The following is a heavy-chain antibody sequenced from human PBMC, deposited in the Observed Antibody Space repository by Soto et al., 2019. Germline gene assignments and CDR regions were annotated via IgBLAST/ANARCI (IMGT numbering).Heavy chain of an antibody. CDR1: GGTFSSYA. CDR3: ASEAAAGSDYWYFDL. V-gene: IGHV1-69*13. J-gene: IGHJ2*01. Sequence: ASVKVSCKASGGTFSSYAISWVRQAPGQGLEWMGGIIPIFGTANYAQKFQGRVTITADESTSTAYMELSSLRSEDTAVYYCASEAAAGSDYWYFDLWGRGTLVTVSS. CDR2: IIPIFGTA. D-gene: IGHD6-13*01.